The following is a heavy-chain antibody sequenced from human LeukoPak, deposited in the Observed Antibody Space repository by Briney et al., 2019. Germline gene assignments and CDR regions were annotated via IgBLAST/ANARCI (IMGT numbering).Heavy chain of an antibody. CDR2: IYTSGST. V-gene: IGHV4-4*07. D-gene: IGHD5-12*01. J-gene: IGHJ3*02. CDR1: GGSISSYY. CDR3: ARVKSVATTLPHAFDI. Sequence: KTSETLSLTCTVSGGSISSYYWSWIRQPAGKGLEWIGRIYTSGSTNYNPSLKSRVTMSVDTSKNQFSLKLSSVTAADTAVYYCARVKSVATTLPHAFDIWGQGTMVTVSS.